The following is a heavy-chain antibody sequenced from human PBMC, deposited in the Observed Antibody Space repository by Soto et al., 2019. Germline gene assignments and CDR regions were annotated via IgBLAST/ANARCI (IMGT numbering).Heavy chain of an antibody. CDR2: ISSSGGST. D-gene: IGHD3-3*01. Sequence: EVQLSESGGGLVQPGGSLRLSCAASGFTFSSYAMSWVRQAPGKGLEWVSAISSSGGSTYYADSVKGRFTISRDNSKNTLYLQMNTLRAEDTAVYYCGGTDFWSGYSTSYYYFGLDVWGQGTTVTVSS. V-gene: IGHV3-23*01. CDR1: GFTFSSYA. CDR3: GGTDFWSGYSTSYYYFGLDV. J-gene: IGHJ6*02.